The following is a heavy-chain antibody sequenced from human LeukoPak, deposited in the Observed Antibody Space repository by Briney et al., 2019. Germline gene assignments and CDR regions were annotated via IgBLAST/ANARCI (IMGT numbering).Heavy chain of an antibody. D-gene: IGHD3-22*01. CDR1: GGSISSSSYY. Sequence: SETLTLTCTVSGGSISSSSYYWGWIRQPPGKGLEWIGSIYYSGSTYYNPSLKSRVTISVDTSKNQFSLKLSSVTAADTAVYYCARQNYYDSSGYTLVDYWGQGTLVTVSS. J-gene: IGHJ4*02. CDR3: ARQNYYDSSGYTLVDY. V-gene: IGHV4-39*01. CDR2: IYYSGST.